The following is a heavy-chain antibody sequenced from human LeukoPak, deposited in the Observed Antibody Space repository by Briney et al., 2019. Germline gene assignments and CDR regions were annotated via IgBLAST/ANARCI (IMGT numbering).Heavy chain of an antibody. V-gene: IGHV4-34*01. CDR1: GGSFSGFY. J-gene: IGHJ4*02. CDR2: IYHSGST. Sequence: PSETLSLTCAVYGGSFSGFYWSWLRQPPGKGLEWIGEIYHSGSTTYNPSLKSRVTIAVDTSKNQFSLKLSSVTAADTAVYYRARGDDGPTHYFDYWGQGTLVSVSS. CDR3: ARGDDGPTHYFDY. D-gene: IGHD4/OR15-4a*01.